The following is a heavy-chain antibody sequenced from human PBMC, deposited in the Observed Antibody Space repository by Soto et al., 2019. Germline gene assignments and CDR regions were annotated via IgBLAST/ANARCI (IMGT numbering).Heavy chain of an antibody. CDR1: GASISSGVSY. J-gene: IGHJ5*01. V-gene: IGHV4-31*03. CDR3: AGGMMAFDS. Sequence: SETLSLTCTVSGASISSGVSYGSWIRQHPGEGLEWIGYIYYSGSTNYNPSLKSRVTISVDSSKNHFSLKLSSVTAADTAVYYCAGGMMAFDSWGQGTLVTVSS. CDR2: IYYSGST. D-gene: IGHD3-16*01.